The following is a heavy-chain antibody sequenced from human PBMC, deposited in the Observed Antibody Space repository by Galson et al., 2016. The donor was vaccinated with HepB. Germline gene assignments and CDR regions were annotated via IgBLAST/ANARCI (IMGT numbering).Heavy chain of an antibody. CDR1: GYTLAESS. D-gene: IGHD3-3*01. CDR2: FDPEDGER. CDR3: VSVALTTIFGTGGIDV. Sequence: SVKVSCKVSGYTLAESSIHWVRQAPGKGLEWMGGFDPEDGERIYGQKFLGRVTMTEDSSADAAYVELSSLRSEDTAIYYCVSVALTTIFGTGGIDVWGQRTTVTVSS. V-gene: IGHV1-24*01. J-gene: IGHJ6*02.